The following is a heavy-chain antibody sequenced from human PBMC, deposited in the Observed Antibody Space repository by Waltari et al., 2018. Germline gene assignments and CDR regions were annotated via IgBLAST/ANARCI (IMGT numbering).Heavy chain of an antibody. D-gene: IGHD1-7*01. CDR3: ARAKVGGELGY. CDR2: IYTSGST. Sequence: QVQLQESGPGLVKPSQTLSLTCTVSGGSISSGSYYWRWIRQPAGKGLAWIGRIYTSGSTNYNPSRKSRVTISVDTSKNQCSLKLSSVTAADTAVYYCARAKVGGELGYWGQGTLVTVSS. J-gene: IGHJ4*02. CDR1: GGSISSGSYY. V-gene: IGHV4-61*02.